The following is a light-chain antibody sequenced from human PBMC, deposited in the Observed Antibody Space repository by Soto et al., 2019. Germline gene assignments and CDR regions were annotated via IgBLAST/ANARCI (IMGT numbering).Light chain of an antibody. J-gene: IGKJ5*01. CDR2: GAS. V-gene: IGKV1-39*01. Sequence: DIQMTQSPSSLSASVGDTVTITCRTSQSISNYLNWYPTTPGNAPKFLIYGASSLQSGVPSRVSGSGSGTNVTLTISGLQPEDCATYVGQQNYRTLITFGQGTRVEI. CDR1: QSISNY. CDR3: QQNYRTLIT.